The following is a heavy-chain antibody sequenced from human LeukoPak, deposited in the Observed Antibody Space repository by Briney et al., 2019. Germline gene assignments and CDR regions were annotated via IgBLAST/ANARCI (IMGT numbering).Heavy chain of an antibody. V-gene: IGHV3-23*01. CDR3: AKQRDSGRYPFKSY. Sequence: GGSLRLSCAASGFTFSSYSMSWVRQAPGKGLEWVSAISGSGGSTYYADSVKGRFTISRDNSKNTLYLQMNSLRAEDTAVYYCAKQRDSGRYPFKSYWGQGTLVTVSS. CDR2: ISGSGGST. CDR1: GFTFSSYS. D-gene: IGHD6-19*01. J-gene: IGHJ4*02.